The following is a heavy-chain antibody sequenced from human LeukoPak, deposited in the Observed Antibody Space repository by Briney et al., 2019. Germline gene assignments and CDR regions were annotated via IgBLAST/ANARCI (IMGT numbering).Heavy chain of an antibody. V-gene: IGHV1-2*02. J-gene: IGHJ4*02. Sequence: ASVTVSCKASGYTFTGYYMHWVRQAPGQGLEWMGWINPNSGGTNYAQKFQGRVTMTRDTSISTAYMELSSLRYDDTALYYCARGQSLNDYWGQGTLVTVSS. CDR2: INPNSGGT. CDR1: GYTFTGYY. CDR3: ARGQSLNDY.